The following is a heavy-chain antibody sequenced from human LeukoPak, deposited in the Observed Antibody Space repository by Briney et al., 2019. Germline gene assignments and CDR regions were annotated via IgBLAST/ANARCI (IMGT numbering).Heavy chain of an antibody. D-gene: IGHD5-18*01. V-gene: IGHV1-2*02. J-gene: IGHJ4*02. Sequence: ASVKVSCKASGYTFTGYLMHWVRQAPGQGLEWIGWINPHSGGTSYAQRFQGRVTMTRDTSISTAYMELNRLRSDDTAVYYCARDPSIAGYSYGFDYWGQGTLVTVSS. CDR2: INPHSGGT. CDR3: ARDPSIAGYSYGFDY. CDR1: GYTFTGYL.